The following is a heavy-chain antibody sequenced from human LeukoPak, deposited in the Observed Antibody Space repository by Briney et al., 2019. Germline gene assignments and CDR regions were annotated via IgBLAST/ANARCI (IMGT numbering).Heavy chain of an antibody. CDR2: IYPGESIYASENT. CDR1: GVSISAYY. Sequence: PSETLSLTCSVSGVSISAYYWSWIRQPAGKGLEWIGRIYPGESIYASENTNYNPSLKSRVSMSGDTSKNQVSLKLRSVTAADTAVYYCARDPATVTTIFDSWGQGTLVTVSS. D-gene: IGHD4-17*01. J-gene: IGHJ4*02. V-gene: IGHV4-4*07. CDR3: ARDPATVTTIFDS.